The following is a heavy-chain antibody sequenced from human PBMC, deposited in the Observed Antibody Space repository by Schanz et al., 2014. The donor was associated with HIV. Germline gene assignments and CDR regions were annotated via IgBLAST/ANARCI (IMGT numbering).Heavy chain of an antibody. CDR1: GLTFSDYA. CDR3: AKFGRLLGNFDD. CDR2: ISDSGDGT. J-gene: IGHJ4*02. D-gene: IGHD2-15*01. V-gene: IGHV3-23*01. Sequence: EVQLLESGGGLVQPGGSLRLSCAASGLTFSDYAMTWVRQAPGKGLELVSTISDSGDGTYYADSMKGRVTISRDNSKNTLHLQMNSLRAEDTAVYYCAKFGRLLGNFDDWGQGTLVTVSS.